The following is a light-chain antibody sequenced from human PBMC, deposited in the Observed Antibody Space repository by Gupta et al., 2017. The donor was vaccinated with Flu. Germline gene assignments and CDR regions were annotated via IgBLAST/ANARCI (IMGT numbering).Light chain of an antibody. CDR3: CSYAGSYTWV. CDR2: DVN. CDR1: SSDVCCYNY. V-gene: IGLV2-11*01. Sequence: TSSDVCCYNYVSWYQQHPSKAPKLMMYDVNKRPSGVPDRFSGSKSGNTASLTISGLQAEDEADYYCCSYAGSYTWVFGGGTKLTVL. J-gene: IGLJ3*02.